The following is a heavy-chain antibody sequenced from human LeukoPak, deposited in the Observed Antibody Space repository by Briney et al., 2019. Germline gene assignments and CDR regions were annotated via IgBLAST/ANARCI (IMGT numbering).Heavy chain of an antibody. J-gene: IGHJ4*02. Sequence: SVKVSCKASGGTFSSYAISWVRQAPGQGLEWMGGIISIFGTANYAQKFQGRVTITADESTSTAHMELSSLRSEDTAVYYCASSPWGDYYYDSSGYYPFDYWGQGTLVTVSS. V-gene: IGHV1-69*13. CDR2: IISIFGTA. CDR3: ASSPWGDYYYDSSGYYPFDY. CDR1: GGTFSSYA. D-gene: IGHD3-22*01.